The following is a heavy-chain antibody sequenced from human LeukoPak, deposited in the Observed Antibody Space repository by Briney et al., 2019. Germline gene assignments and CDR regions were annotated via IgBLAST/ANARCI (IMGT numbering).Heavy chain of an antibody. CDR1: GYTFTSYA. CDR2: INTNTGNP. J-gene: IGHJ5*02. V-gene: IGHV7-4-1*02. CDR3: AREGIYYDYGSLRLGWFDP. D-gene: IGHD3-16*01. Sequence: GASVKVSCKASGYTFTSYAMNWVRQAPGQGLEWMGWINTNTGNPTYVQGFTGRFVFSLDTSVSTAYLQISSLKAEDTAVYYCAREGIYYDYGSLRLGWFDPWGQGTLVTVSS.